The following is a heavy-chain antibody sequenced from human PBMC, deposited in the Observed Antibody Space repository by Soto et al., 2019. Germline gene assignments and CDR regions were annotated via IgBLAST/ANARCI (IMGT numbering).Heavy chain of an antibody. CDR1: GFTFSGSA. CDR2: IRSKANSYAT. J-gene: IGHJ4*02. V-gene: IGHV3-73*01. CDR3: TRHKGLDDFWSGYYPLFDY. Sequence: EVQLVESGGGLVQPGGSLKLSCAASGFTFSGSAMHWVRQASGKGLEWVGRIRSKANSYATAYAASVKGRFTISRDDSKNTEYLQMNSLKTEDTAVYYCTRHKGLDDFWSGYYPLFDYWGQGALVTVSS. D-gene: IGHD3-3*01.